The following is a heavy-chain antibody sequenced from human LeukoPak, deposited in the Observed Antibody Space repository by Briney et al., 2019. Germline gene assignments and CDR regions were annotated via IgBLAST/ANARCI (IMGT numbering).Heavy chain of an antibody. CDR3: ARAPFPGDF. Sequence: GASGKVSFKASGYTFTTYDMHWVRQAPGQGLEWRGWMNPHSGNTGYAPKFQDRITLTRVTSINTAYMELSSLTSEDSGVYYCARAPFPGDFWGQGTLVTVSS. CDR1: GYTFTTYD. V-gene: IGHV1-8*01. D-gene: IGHD3-10*01. J-gene: IGHJ4*02. CDR2: MNPHSGNT.